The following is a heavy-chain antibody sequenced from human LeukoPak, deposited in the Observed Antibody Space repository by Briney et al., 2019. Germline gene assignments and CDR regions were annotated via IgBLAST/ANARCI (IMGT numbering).Heavy chain of an antibody. V-gene: IGHV1-46*01. D-gene: IGHD6-19*01. Sequence: GASVKVSCKASGYTFTSYYMHWVRQAPGQGLEWMGIINPSGGSTSYAQKFQGRVTMTRDMSTSTVYMELSSLRSEDTAVYYCARESSGWTAFDYWGQGTLVTVSS. CDR3: ARESSGWTAFDY. J-gene: IGHJ4*02. CDR2: INPSGGST. CDR1: GYTFTSYY.